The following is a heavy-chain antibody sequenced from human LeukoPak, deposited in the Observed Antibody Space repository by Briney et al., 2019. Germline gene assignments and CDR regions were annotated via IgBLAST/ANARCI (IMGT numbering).Heavy chain of an antibody. CDR1: GFTFSSYW. V-gene: IGHV3-74*01. D-gene: IGHD2-15*01. CDR3: AKDLYCSGGSCYPYGMDV. CDR2: INSDGSST. Sequence: GGSLRLSCAASGFTFSSYWMHWVRQVPGKGLVWVSRINSDGSSTSYADSVKGRFTISRDNSKNTLYLQMNGLRAEDTAVYYCAKDLYCSGGSCYPYGMDVWGQGTTVTVSS. J-gene: IGHJ6*02.